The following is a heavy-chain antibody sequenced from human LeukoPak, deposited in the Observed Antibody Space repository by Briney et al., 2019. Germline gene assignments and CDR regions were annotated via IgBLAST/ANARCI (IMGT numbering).Heavy chain of an antibody. CDR2: ISAYNGNT. CDR3: ARDIAVAAIIPPYFDY. V-gene: IGHV1-18*01. CDR1: NYTFNSYG. Sequence: ASVKVSCKASNYTFNSYGISWVRQAPGQGLEWMGWISAYNGNTNYAQKLQGRVTMTTDTSTSTAYMELRSRRSDDTAVYYCARDIAVAAIIPPYFDYWGQGTLVTVSS. D-gene: IGHD6-19*01. J-gene: IGHJ4*02.